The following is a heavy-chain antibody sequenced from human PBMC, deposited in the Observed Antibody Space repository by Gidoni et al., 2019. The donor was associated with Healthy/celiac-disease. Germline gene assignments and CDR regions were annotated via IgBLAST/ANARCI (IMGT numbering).Heavy chain of an antibody. J-gene: IGHJ4*02. Sequence: QVQLQQSGPGLVKPSQPLSLTCAISGDSVSSNSAAWNWIRQSPSRGLEWLGRTYYRSKWYNDYAVSVKSRITINPDTSKNQFSLQLNAVTPEDTAVYYCARDPYYYDSSGAYYFDYWGQGTLVTVSS. D-gene: IGHD3-22*01. CDR1: GDSVSSNSAA. CDR3: ARDPYYYDSSGAYYFDY. V-gene: IGHV6-1*01. CDR2: TYYRSKWYN.